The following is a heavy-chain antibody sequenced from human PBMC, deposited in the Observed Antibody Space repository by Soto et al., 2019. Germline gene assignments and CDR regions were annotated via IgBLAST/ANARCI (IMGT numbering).Heavy chain of an antibody. CDR1: GFTVSSKY. D-gene: IGHD2-15*01. Sequence: EVQLVESGGGLVQPGGSLRLSCAASGFTVSSKYMSWVRQAPGRGLECVSLIYSGGSTSDADSVQGRFTISRDNSKNTLYLRMSSVRAGDTAVYYCARDGLHCSGCRCYGVPMDVWGKGTTVTVSS. V-gene: IGHV3-66*01. CDR3: ARDGLHCSGCRCYGVPMDV. J-gene: IGHJ6*03. CDR2: IYSGGST.